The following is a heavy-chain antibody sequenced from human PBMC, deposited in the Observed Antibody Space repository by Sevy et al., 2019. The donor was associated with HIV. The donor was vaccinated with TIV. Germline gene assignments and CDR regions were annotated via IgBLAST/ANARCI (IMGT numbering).Heavy chain of an antibody. D-gene: IGHD6-13*01. CDR1: GYTLSSYD. J-gene: IGHJ6*02. CDR3: ARADLDSSTFFYYYGMDV. CDR2: MNPDSGRR. Sequence: ASVKVSCKASGYTLSSYDINWVRQATGQGLEWMGWMNPDSGRRGYAPQFQGRVTMTTNTSIGTAYMELRSLRSEDSAVYYCARADLDSSTFFYYYGMDVWGQGTTVTVSS. V-gene: IGHV1-8*01.